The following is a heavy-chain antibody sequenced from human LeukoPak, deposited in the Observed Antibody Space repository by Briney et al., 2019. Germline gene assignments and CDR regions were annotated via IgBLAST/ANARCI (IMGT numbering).Heavy chain of an antibody. V-gene: IGHV3-30*02. CDR3: TVGSFY. D-gene: IGHD3-10*01. J-gene: IGHJ4*02. CDR2: IRYDGSNK. CDR1: GFTFSSYG. Sequence: GGSLRLSCAASGFTFSSYGTHWVRQAPGKGLEWVAFIRYDGSNKYYADSVKGRFTISRDNSKNTLYLQMDSLTTEDCAGVHVTVGSFYWGQGTLVSVSS.